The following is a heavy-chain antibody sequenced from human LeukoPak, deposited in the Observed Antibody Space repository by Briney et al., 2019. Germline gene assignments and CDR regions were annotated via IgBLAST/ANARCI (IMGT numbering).Heavy chain of an antibody. CDR1: GFTFSSYG. V-gene: IGHV3-23*01. CDR3: AKDRPISRIAVAPYFDY. CDR2: ISGSGGST. D-gene: IGHD6-19*01. Sequence: GGSLRLSCAASGFTFSSYGMSWVRQAPGKGLEWVSAISGSGGSTYYADSVKGRFTISRDNSKNTLYLQMNSLRAEDTAVYYCAKDRPISRIAVAPYFDYWGQGTLVTVSS. J-gene: IGHJ4*02.